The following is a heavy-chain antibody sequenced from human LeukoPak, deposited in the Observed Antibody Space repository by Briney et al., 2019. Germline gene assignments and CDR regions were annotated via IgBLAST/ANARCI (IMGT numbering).Heavy chain of an antibody. V-gene: IGHV1-18*01. CDR1: GYTFTSYG. Sequence: ASVKVSCKASGYTFTSYGISWVRQAPGQGLEWMGWISAYNGNTNYAQKLQGRVTMTTDTSTSTAYMELRSLRSDDTAVYYCARGNVVAVIDYYYYGMDVWGQGTTVTVSS. J-gene: IGHJ6*02. CDR3: ARGNVVAVIDYYYYGMDV. CDR2: ISAYNGNT. D-gene: IGHD2-15*01.